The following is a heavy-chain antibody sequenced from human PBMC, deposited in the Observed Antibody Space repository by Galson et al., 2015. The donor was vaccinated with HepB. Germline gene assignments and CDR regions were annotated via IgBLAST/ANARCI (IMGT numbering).Heavy chain of an antibody. CDR3: ARDRGYYGSGSYFPLLY. CDR2: ISSSSSTI. V-gene: IGHV3-48*01. Sequence: SLRLSCAASGFTFSSYSMNWVRQAPGKGLEWVSYISSSSSTIYYADSVKGRFTISRDNAKNSLYLQMNSLRAEDTAVYYCARDRGYYGSGSYFPLLYWGQGTLVTVSS. CDR1: GFTFSSYS. J-gene: IGHJ4*02. D-gene: IGHD3-10*01.